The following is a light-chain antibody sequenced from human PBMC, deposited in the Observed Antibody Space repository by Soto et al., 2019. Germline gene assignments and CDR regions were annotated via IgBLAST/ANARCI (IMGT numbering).Light chain of an antibody. Sequence: QSVLTQPPSASGTPGQRVTISXXGSXSXXGRDTVNWYQQLPGTAPKLLIHSNSQRPSGVPDRFSGSKSGTSASLAISGLQSEDEAHYYCAAWDDSLNGHVVFGGGTKLTVL. CDR1: XSXXGRDT. CDR3: AAWDDSLNGHVV. J-gene: IGLJ2*01. CDR2: SNS. V-gene: IGLV1-44*01.